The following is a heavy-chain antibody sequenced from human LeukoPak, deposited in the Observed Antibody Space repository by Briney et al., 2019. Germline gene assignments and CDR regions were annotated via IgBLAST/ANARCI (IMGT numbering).Heavy chain of an antibody. J-gene: IGHJ4*02. CDR1: GGSFSGYY. Sequence: SETLSLICAVYGGSFSGYYWSWIRQPPGKGLEWIGEINHSGSTNYNPSLKSRVTILVDTSKNQVSLELSSVTAADTAVYYCVYCSSTTCYVARPYYWGQGTLVTVSS. CDR3: VYCSSTTCYVARPYY. D-gene: IGHD2-2*01. CDR2: INHSGST. V-gene: IGHV4-34*01.